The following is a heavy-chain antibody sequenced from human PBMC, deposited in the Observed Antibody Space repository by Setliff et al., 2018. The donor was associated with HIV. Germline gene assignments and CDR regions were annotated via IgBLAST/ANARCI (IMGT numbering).Heavy chain of an antibody. CDR3: ARALDFLTEQLNWFFPL. CDR2: IYPGDSDT. Sequence: GESLKISCQCSGFNFLAHWIGWVRQVPEKGLEWMGIIYPGDSDTRYSPSFQGQVTISVDKSISTAYLQWNSLKASDTAIYYCARALDFLTEQLNWFFPLWGRGTLVTVSS. D-gene: IGHD3-9*01. J-gene: IGHJ2*01. CDR1: GFNFLAHW. V-gene: IGHV5-51*01.